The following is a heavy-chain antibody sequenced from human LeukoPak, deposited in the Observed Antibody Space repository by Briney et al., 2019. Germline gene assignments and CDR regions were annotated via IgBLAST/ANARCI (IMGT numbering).Heavy chain of an antibody. J-gene: IGHJ4*02. CDR2: ISSRGSTI. Sequence: GGSLRLSCAASGFTFSSYEMNWVRQAPGKGLEWVSYISSRGSTIYYADSVKGRFTISRDNAKNSLYLQMNSLRAEDTAVYYCARSVLAVAGDFDYWGQGTLVTVSS. CDR3: ARSVLAVAGDFDY. CDR1: GFTFSSYE. D-gene: IGHD6-19*01. V-gene: IGHV3-48*03.